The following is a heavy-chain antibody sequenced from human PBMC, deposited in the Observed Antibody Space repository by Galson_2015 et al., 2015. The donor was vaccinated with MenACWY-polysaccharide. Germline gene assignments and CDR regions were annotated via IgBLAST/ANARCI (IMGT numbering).Heavy chain of an antibody. CDR1: GFTFSRYG. V-gene: IGHV3-30*02. D-gene: IGHD6-6*01. CDR2: IRYDGSDK. CDR3: AKDAVPHLQSTSSASDY. Sequence: SLRLSCAASGFTFSRYGMHWVRQAPGKGLEWVSFIRYDGSDKYYTDSVKGRFAISRDNSKNTLYLQMNSLRIEDTAVYYCAKDAVPHLQSTSSASDYWGQGTLVTVSS. J-gene: IGHJ4*02.